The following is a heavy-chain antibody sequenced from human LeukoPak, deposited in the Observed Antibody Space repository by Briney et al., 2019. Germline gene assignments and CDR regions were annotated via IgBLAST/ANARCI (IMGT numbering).Heavy chain of an antibody. Sequence: GGSLRLSCAASGFTFTNAWMNWVRQAPGKGLEWVGRIKSKADGETIDYAAPVKGRFTFSRDDTKNMLYLQMNSLKSEDTAVYYCSTLTTRGLSDSWGQGTLVTVSS. CDR2: IKSKADGETI. J-gene: IGHJ4*02. D-gene: IGHD4-11*01. CDR3: STLTTRGLSDS. CDR1: GFTFTNAW. V-gene: IGHV3-15*07.